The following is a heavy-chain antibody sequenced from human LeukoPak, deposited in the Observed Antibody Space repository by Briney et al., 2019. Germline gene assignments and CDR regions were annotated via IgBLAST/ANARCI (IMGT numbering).Heavy chain of an antibody. CDR3: SRENGAFSPFGY. CDR1: GGSITSTNW. D-gene: IGHD2-8*01. CDR2: VSLSGLT. J-gene: IGHJ4*02. Sequence: PSETLSLTCGVSGGSITSTNWWSLVRQPPGQGPEWIGEVSLSGLTNYNPSLSSRVIMALDTSKNHLSLNLTSVTAADTAVYYCSRENGAFSPFGYWGQGTLVTVPS. V-gene: IGHV4-4*02.